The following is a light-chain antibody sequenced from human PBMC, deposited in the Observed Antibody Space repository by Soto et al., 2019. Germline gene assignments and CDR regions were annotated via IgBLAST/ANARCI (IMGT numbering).Light chain of an antibody. V-gene: IGKV1-5*03. CDR2: KAS. J-gene: IGKJ5*01. Sequence: DIQMTQSPSTLPASVGDRVTITCRASQSISSWLAWYQQKPGKAPKLLIYKASSLKSGVSSRFSGSRSGTDFTLTISSLQPDDFATYFCQQYTSYPSITFGQGTRLEIK. CDR3: QQYTSYPSIT. CDR1: QSISSW.